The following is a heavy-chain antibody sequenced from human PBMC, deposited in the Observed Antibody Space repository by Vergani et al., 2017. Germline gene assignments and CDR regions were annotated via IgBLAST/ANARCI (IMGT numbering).Heavy chain of an antibody. V-gene: IGHV3-30*02. CDR3: AKHFRGWGIDY. D-gene: IGHD3-16*01. J-gene: IGHJ4*02. CDR1: GFTLSNYD. CDR2: IQFDESNQ. Sequence: QVQLVESGRGVVQRGGSLRLSCATSGFTLSNYDMQWIRQGPGKGLEFVAFIQFDESNQYYADSVKGRFTLSRDFSKNTLYLQINSLRTDDTATYYCAKHFRGWGIDYWGQGTQVIVSS.